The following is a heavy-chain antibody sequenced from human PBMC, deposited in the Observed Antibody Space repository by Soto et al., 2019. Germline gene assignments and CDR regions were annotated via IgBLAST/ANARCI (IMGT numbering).Heavy chain of an antibody. J-gene: IGHJ4*02. Sequence: PSETLSLTCTVSGGSISTYDWWRWVRQPPGKGLEWIGKMFHSGGADYSPSLKSRVTISADSSKTHFSLRLTAVTAADKAVYYCATGNVDSMLEYWGQGTQVTVSS. CDR1: GGSISTYDW. V-gene: IGHV4-4*02. D-gene: IGHD3-3*01. CDR2: MFHSGGA. CDR3: ATGNVDSMLEY.